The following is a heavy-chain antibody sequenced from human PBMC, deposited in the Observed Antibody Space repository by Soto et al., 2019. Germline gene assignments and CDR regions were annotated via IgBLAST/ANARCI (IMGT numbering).Heavy chain of an antibody. J-gene: IGHJ6*02. D-gene: IGHD6-13*01. CDR1: GYTFTSYD. Sequence: ASVKVSCKASGYTFTSYDINWVRQATGQGLEWMGWMNPNSGNTGYAQKFQGRVTMTRNTSISTAYMELSSLRSEDTAVYYCARSAPYSSSWYSPYYGMDVWGQGTTVTVSS. V-gene: IGHV1-8*01. CDR3: ARSAPYSSSWYSPYYGMDV. CDR2: MNPNSGNT.